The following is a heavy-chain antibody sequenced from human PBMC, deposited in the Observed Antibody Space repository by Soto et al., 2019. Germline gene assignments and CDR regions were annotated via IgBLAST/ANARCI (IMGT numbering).Heavy chain of an antibody. J-gene: IGHJ4*02. CDR2: ISTDGSVT. Sequence: EVQLVESGGGLVQPGGSLRLSCAASGLTFSSYWMHWVRQAPGKGLVWVSRISTDGSVTTYADSVKGRFTISRDNAKNTLYLQMTSLRTEDTAVYYCARAPYSSGWLGFDSWGQGTLVTVSS. CDR1: GLTFSSYW. D-gene: IGHD6-19*01. V-gene: IGHV3-74*01. CDR3: ARAPYSSGWLGFDS.